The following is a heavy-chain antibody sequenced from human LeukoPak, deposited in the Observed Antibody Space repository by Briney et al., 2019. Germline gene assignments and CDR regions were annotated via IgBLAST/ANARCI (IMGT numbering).Heavy chain of an antibody. V-gene: IGHV3-9*01. CDR2: ISWNSGSI. CDR3: AKDPQYSSSWSFDY. D-gene: IGHD6-13*01. Sequence: GGSLRLSCAASGFTFDDYAMHWVRQAPGKGLEWVSGISWNSGSIGYADSVKGRFTISRDNAKNSLYLQMNSLRVEDTALYYCAKDPQYSSSWSFDYWGQGTLVTVSS. J-gene: IGHJ4*02. CDR1: GFTFDDYA.